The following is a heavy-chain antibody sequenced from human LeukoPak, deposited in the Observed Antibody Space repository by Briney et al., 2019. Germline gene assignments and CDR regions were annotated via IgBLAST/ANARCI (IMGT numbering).Heavy chain of an antibody. CDR2: INSSGGTT. CDR1: GYTFTGYY. J-gene: IGHJ3*02. CDR3: ARVGYDSSGRHRYAFDI. V-gene: IGHV1-46*01. D-gene: IGHD3-22*01. Sequence: ASVKVSCKASGYTFTGYYMHWVRQAPGQGLEWMGIINSSGGTTSYAQKFQGRVTMTRDTSTSTVYMELSSLRSEDTAVYYCARVGYDSSGRHRYAFDIWGQGTMVTVSS.